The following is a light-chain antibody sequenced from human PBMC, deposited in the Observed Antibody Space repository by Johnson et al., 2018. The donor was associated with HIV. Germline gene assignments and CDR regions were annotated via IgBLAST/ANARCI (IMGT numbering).Light chain of an antibody. CDR2: DNN. CDR3: GTWDSSLSVSYV. Sequence: QSVLTQPPSVSAAPGQKVTISCSGSSSNIGNNYVSWYQQLPGTAPKLLIYDNNKRPSGIPDRFSGSKSGTSASLAISGLQAEDEADYYCGTWDSSLSVSYVFGTGTKVTVL. CDR1: SSNIGNNY. V-gene: IGLV1-51*01. J-gene: IGLJ1*01.